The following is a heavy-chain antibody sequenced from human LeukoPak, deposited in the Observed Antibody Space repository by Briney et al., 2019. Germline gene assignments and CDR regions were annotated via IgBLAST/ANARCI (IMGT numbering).Heavy chain of an antibody. D-gene: IGHD3-22*01. CDR1: GGSISSGDYY. CDR3: ASGGLSDRYYGMDV. J-gene: IGHJ6*02. Sequence: PSETLSLTCTVSGGSISSGDYYWRWIRQPPGKGLEWSGYIYYSGSTYYNPSLKSRVTISVDTSKNQFSLKLSSVTAADTAVYYCASGGLSDRYYGMDVWGQGTTVTVSS. V-gene: IGHV4-30-4*01. CDR2: IYYSGST.